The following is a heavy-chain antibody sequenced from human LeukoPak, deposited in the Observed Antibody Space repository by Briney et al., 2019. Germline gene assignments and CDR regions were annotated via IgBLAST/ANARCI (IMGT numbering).Heavy chain of an antibody. J-gene: IGHJ4*02. CDR2: IYYIVST. V-gene: IGHV4-59*01. CDR1: GGSISSYY. CDR3: ARRDSSSWSFDY. D-gene: IGHD6-13*01. Sequence: SETLSLTCTVSGGSISSYYWTWIRQPPGKGLEWIGYIYYIVSTNYNPSLKSRVTISVDTSKNTLSLKLSSVTAADTAVYYCARRDSSSWSFDYWGQGTLVTVSS.